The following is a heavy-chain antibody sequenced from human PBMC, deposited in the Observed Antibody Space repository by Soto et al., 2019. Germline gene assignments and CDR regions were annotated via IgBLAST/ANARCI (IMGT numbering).Heavy chain of an antibody. CDR2: ISAYNGNT. V-gene: IGHV1-18*01. J-gene: IGHJ5*02. Sequence: VKVSCKASGYTFTSYGISWVRQAPGQGLEWMGWISAYNGNTNYAQKLQGRVTMTTDTSTSTAYMELRSLRSDDTAVYYCARDQYYYDSSGYYYNWFDPWGQGTLVTVSS. CDR3: ARDQYYYDSSGYYYNWFDP. CDR1: GYTFTSYG. D-gene: IGHD3-22*01.